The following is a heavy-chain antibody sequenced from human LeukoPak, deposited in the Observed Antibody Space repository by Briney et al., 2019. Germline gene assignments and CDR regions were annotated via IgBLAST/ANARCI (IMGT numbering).Heavy chain of an antibody. CDR2: IIPIFGTA. J-gene: IGHJ4*02. Sequence: GASVKVSCKASGGTFSSYAISWVRQAPGQGLEWMGGIIPIFGTANYAQKFQGRVTMTRDMSTSTVYMELSSLRSEDTAVYYCAREGLRLGELDDYWGQGTLVTVS. CDR1: GGTFSSYA. D-gene: IGHD3-16*01. V-gene: IGHV1-69*05. CDR3: AREGLRLGELDDY.